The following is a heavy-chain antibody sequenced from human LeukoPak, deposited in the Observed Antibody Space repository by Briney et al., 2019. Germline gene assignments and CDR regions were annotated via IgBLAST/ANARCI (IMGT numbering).Heavy chain of an antibody. CDR1: GYSISSGYY. J-gene: IGHJ4*02. Sequence: SETLSLTCSVSGYSISSGYYWGWIRQPPGKGLEWIGSIYHSGSTYYNPSLKSRVTISVDTSKNQFSLKLTSVTASDTAVYYCARRSSSGYYPPDYWGQGTLVTVSS. V-gene: IGHV4-38-2*01. D-gene: IGHD3-22*01. CDR3: ARRSSSGYYPPDY. CDR2: IYHSGST.